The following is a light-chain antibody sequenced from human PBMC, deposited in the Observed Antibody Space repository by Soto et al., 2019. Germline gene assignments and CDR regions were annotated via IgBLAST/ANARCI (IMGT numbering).Light chain of an antibody. V-gene: IGLV2-14*01. J-gene: IGLJ1*01. CDR2: DVT. Sequence: QSVLTQPPSVSAAPGQKVTISCSGSSSNIGNNYVSWYQQHPGKAPKLVIYDVTSRPSGVSNRFSGSKSGNTASLTISGLQAEDEGDYYCSSYRTGGSYVFGTGTKVTVL. CDR1: SSNIGNNY. CDR3: SSYRTGGSYV.